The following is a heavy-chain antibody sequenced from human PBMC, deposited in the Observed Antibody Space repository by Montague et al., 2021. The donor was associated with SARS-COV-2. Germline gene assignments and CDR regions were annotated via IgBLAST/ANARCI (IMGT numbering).Heavy chain of an antibody. V-gene: IGHV3-9*01. CDR2: ISWSSTTT. CDR1: GLLFGDCA. Sequence: SLRLSCAASGLLFGDCAMHWVRQGPGKGLQWVAHISWSSTTTEYADSVKGRFSISRDNAKNALYLEMNNVRPEDTALYYCAKVAYETSSAGAFDTWGQGTMVTVSS. CDR3: AKVAYETSSAGAFDT. J-gene: IGHJ3*02. D-gene: IGHD3-16*01.